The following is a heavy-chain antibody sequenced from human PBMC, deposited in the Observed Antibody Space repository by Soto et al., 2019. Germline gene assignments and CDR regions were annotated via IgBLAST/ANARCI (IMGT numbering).Heavy chain of an antibody. D-gene: IGHD3-3*01. CDR3: AKSWRSGCRPEYGMDV. V-gene: IGHV3-23*01. Sequence: EVQRLESGGGLVQPGGSLRLSCAASGFTFSSYAMSWVRQAPGKALEWVSATSGSGGSTYYADSVKGRFPISRDNPTNTLYLQMNSLRAEDTAVYYCAKSWRSGCRPEYGMDVWGQGPTVTVSS. CDR1: GFTFSSYA. J-gene: IGHJ6*02. CDR2: TSGSGGST.